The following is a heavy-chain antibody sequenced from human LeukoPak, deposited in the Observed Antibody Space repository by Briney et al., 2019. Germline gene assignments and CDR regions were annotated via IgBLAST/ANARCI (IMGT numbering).Heavy chain of an antibody. CDR3: ANPPNLYGGNPDIN. CDR2: ISGSGGST. J-gene: IGHJ4*02. CDR1: GFTVSSNY. D-gene: IGHD4-23*01. Sequence: GGSLRLSCAASGFTVSSNYMSWVRQAPGKGLEWVSAISGSGGSTYYADSVKGRFTISRDNSKNTLYLQMNSLRAEDTAVYYCANPPNLYGGNPDINWGQGTLVTVSS. V-gene: IGHV3-23*01.